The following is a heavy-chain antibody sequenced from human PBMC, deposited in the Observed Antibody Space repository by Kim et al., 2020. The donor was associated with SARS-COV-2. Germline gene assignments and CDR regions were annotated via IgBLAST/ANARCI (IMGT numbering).Heavy chain of an antibody. D-gene: IGHD3-22*01. CDR1: GGSISSYY. Sequence: SETLSLTCTVSGGSISSYYWSWIRQPPGKGLEWIGYIYYSGSTNYNPSLKSRVTISVDTSKNQFSLKLSSVTAADTAVYYCARAPIVGYYYFDYWGQGTLVTVSS. V-gene: IGHV4-59*01. J-gene: IGHJ4*02. CDR3: ARAPIVGYYYFDY. CDR2: IYYSGST.